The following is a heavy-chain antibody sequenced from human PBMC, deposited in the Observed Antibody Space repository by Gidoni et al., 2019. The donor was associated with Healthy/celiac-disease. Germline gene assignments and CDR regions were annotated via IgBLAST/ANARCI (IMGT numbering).Heavy chain of an antibody. D-gene: IGHD2-15*01. CDR2: ISYDGSNK. CDR1: GFTFSSYA. Sequence: QVQLVESGGGVVQPGRSLRLSCAASGFTFSSYAMHWVRQAPGKGLEWVAVISYDGSNKYYADSVKGRFTISRDNSKNTLYLQMNSLRAEDTAVYYCARDKWSGYCSGGSCFNFDYWGQGTLVTVSS. CDR3: ARDKWSGYCSGGSCFNFDY. V-gene: IGHV3-30*01. J-gene: IGHJ4*02.